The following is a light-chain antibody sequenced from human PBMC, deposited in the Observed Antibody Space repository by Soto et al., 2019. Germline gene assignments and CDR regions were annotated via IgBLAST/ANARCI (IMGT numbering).Light chain of an antibody. V-gene: IGKV3-20*01. Sequence: EIVLTQSPGTLSLSPGERPPFSCGASQRVGRGTFAWYQQKPGQAPRLLIVVASSRATGIPDRFSGGGSGTDFTLTISRLEPEDFALYYCHQYDNSPLTFGGGTKVEIK. CDR1: QRVGRGT. CDR3: HQYDNSPLT. J-gene: IGKJ4*01. CDR2: VAS.